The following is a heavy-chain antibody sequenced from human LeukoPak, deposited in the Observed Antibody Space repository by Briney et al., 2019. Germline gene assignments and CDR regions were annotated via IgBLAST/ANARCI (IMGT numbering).Heavy chain of an antibody. V-gene: IGHV3-23*01. CDR1: GFTFSSYE. D-gene: IGHD5-12*01. Sequence: PGGSLRLSCAASGFTFSSYEMNWVRQTPGKGLEWVSVISGNAGSTYYTDSVKGRFTISRDNSKNTLYLQMNSLRAEDTAVYYCARRLGGYSGYDFDYWGQGTLVTVSS. CDR3: ARRLGGYSGYDFDY. J-gene: IGHJ4*02. CDR2: ISGNAGST.